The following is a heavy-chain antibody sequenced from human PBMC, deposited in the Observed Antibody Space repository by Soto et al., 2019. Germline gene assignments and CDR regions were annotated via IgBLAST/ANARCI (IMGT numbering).Heavy chain of an antibody. Sequence: PGGSLRLSCSGSGFTVSSFGMHWVRQAPGKGLEHVSTLSSNGIGTYYADSVKGRFTFSRDTSKNTLYLQMSSLRTEDTAVYYCVKDMGQAAVGIRYPYGLDVWGLGTTVPVYS. V-gene: IGHV3-64D*06. CDR2: LSSNGIGT. CDR3: VKDMGQAAVGIRYPYGLDV. D-gene: IGHD6-13*01. J-gene: IGHJ6*02. CDR1: GFTVSSFG.